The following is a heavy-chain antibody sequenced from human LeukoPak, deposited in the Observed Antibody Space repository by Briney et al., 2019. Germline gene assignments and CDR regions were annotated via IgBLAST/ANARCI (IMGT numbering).Heavy chain of an antibody. V-gene: IGHV1-8*01. CDR2: MNPSSGNT. Sequence: GASVKVSCKASGYTFTSYDINWVRQATGQGLEWMGWMNPSSGNTGYAQRFQGRVTMTRNTSISTAYMELSSLRSEDTAVYYCARVNKSTNRGTLFDSWGQGTLVTVSS. J-gene: IGHJ4*02. CDR1: GYTFTSYD. CDR3: ARVNKSTNRGTLFDS. D-gene: IGHD2/OR15-2a*01.